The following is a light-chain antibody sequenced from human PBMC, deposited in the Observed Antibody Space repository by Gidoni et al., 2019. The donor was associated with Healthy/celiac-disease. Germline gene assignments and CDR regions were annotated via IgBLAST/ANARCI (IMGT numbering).Light chain of an antibody. V-gene: IGLV1-44*01. CDR2: SNN. CDR1: SSTIGSNT. J-gene: IGLJ2*01. Sequence: QSVLTQPPPASGTPGQRVTISCSGSSSTIGSNTVNWYQQHPGTAPKLLIYSNNQRPSGVPDRFSGSKSGTSASLAISGLQSEDEADYYCAAWDDSLNGYVVFGGGTKLTVL. CDR3: AAWDDSLNGYVV.